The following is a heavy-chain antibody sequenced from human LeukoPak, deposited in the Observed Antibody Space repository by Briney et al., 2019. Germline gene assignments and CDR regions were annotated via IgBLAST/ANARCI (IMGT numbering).Heavy chain of an antibody. J-gene: IGHJ6*04. V-gene: IGHV3-48*03. CDR3: AELGITMIGGV. Sequence: PGGSLRLSCAASGFTFSSYEMSWVRQAPGKGLEWVSYISSRGSIIYYADSVKGRFTISRDNAKNSLYLQMNSLRAEDTAVYYCAELGITMIGGVWGKGTTVTISS. CDR2: ISSRGSII. D-gene: IGHD3-10*02. CDR1: GFTFSSYE.